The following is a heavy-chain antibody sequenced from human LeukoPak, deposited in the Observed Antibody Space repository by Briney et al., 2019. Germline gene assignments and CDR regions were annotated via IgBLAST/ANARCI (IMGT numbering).Heavy chain of an antibody. CDR3: AKRAGIQLGFDY. Sequence: GGSLRLSCAASGFTFNSYAMHWVRQAPGRGLEWVAVVSYDGSNKYYADSVKGRFTISRDNSKNTLYLQMNSLRAEDTAVYYCAKRAGIQLGFDYWGQGTLVTVSS. D-gene: IGHD5-18*01. CDR2: VSYDGSNK. J-gene: IGHJ4*02. CDR1: GFTFNSYA. V-gene: IGHV3-30-3*02.